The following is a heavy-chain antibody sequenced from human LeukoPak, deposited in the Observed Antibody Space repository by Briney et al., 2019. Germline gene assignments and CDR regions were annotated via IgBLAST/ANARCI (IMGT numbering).Heavy chain of an antibody. CDR1: GFTFSSYA. D-gene: IGHD3-22*01. CDR2: ISYDGSNK. CDR3: ARDYNCLAYYYDSSGLNY. J-gene: IGHJ4*02. V-gene: IGHV3-30*04. Sequence: GGSLRLSCAASGFTFSSYAMHWVRQAPGKGLEGVGVISYDGSNKYHADFVNDRFTTSRDKSKNTLYLQMTSLRAEDTAVYYRARDYNCLAYYYDSSGLNYWGQGTLVTVSS.